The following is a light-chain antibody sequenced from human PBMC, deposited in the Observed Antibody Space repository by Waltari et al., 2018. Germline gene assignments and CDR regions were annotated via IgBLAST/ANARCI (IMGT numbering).Light chain of an antibody. V-gene: IGLV1-40*01. J-gene: IGLJ3*02. CDR1: SSHIRAGQD. CDR3: QSFDIRLSGGVV. CDR2: GNN. Sequence: QSVLTQPPSMSGAPGQRVTISCTGSSSHIRAGQDLPWYQVFPGTAPKLLIYGNNNRPSGVPDRFSGSKSDTSASLAIGGLQAEDEADYYCQSFDIRLSGGVVFGGGTKVTVL.